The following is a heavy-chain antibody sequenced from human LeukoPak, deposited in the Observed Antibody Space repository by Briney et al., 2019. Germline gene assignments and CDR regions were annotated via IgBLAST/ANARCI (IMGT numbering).Heavy chain of an antibody. D-gene: IGHD6-13*01. CDR2: IYNSGST. V-gene: IGHV4-30-4*08. Sequence: SQTLSLTCTVSGASINSGDYYWTWIRQPPGKGLEWIGYIYNSGSTYYNPSLRSRVAISIDTSKNRFSLKLSSVTAADTAVYYCASLVVGYNKSWYRYFDYWGQGSLVTVSS. CDR1: GASINSGDYY. CDR3: ASLVVGYNKSWYRYFDY. J-gene: IGHJ4*02.